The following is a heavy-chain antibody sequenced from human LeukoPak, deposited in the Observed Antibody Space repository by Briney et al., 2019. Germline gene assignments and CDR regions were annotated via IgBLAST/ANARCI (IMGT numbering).Heavy chain of an antibody. CDR1: GFTFNNYW. D-gene: IGHD6-13*01. J-gene: IGHJ4*02. CDR3: AKVGVGQQLVRGYFDY. Sequence: PGGSLRLSCAASGFTFNNYWMHWVRQAPGKGLVWVSRINSDGITTFYADSVKGRFTISRDNAKNTLYLQMNSLRAEDTAVYYCAKVGVGQQLVRGYFDYWGQGTLVTVSS. V-gene: IGHV3-74*01. CDR2: INSDGITT.